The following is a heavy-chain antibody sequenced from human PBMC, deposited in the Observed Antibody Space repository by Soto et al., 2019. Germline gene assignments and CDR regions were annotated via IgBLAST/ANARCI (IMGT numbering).Heavy chain of an antibody. J-gene: IGHJ4*02. CDR2: IYYSGST. D-gene: IGHD3-16*02. CDR1: GGSISSGGYY. Sequence: PSETLSLTCTVSGGSISSGGYYWSWIRQHPGKGLEWIGYIYYSGSTYYNPSLKSRVTISVDTSKNQFSLKLSSVTAADTAVYYCARDSNDYIWGSYRYFDYWGQGTLVTVSS. V-gene: IGHV4-31*03. CDR3: ARDSNDYIWGSYRYFDY.